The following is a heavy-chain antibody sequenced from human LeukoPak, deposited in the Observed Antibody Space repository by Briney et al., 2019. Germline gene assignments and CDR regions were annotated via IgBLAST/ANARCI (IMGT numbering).Heavy chain of an antibody. CDR2: IYPGDSHT. CDR3: ARHVTNTLLRGSRFDP. V-gene: IGHV5-51*01. D-gene: IGHD3-10*01. CDR1: GYSFTNYW. J-gene: IGHJ5*02. Sequence: GESLKISCKGSGYSFTNYWIGWVRQMPGKGLEWMGFIYPGDSHTRYSPSFQGQVTISADKSINTAYLQWSSLRASDTAMYYCARHVTNTLLRGSRFDPWGQGTLVTVSS.